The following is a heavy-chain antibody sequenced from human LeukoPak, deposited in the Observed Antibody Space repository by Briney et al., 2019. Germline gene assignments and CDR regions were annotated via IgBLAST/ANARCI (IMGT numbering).Heavy chain of an antibody. V-gene: IGHV4-34*01. CDR2: INHSGST. Sequence: SETLSLTCAVYGGSFSGYYWSWIRHPPGKGLEWIGEINHSGSTNYNPSLKSRVTISVDTSKNQFSLKLSSVTAADTAVYYCARGSNRYYFDYWGQGTLVTVSS. J-gene: IGHJ4*02. CDR1: GGSFSGYY. CDR3: ARGSNRYYFDY.